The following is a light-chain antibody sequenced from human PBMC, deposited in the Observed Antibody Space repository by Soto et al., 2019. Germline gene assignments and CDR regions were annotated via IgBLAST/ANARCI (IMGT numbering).Light chain of an antibody. CDR2: GAS. CDR3: QQYGSSYA. V-gene: IGKV3-20*01. CDR1: QSVGSSY. J-gene: IGKJ2*01. Sequence: ETVLTQSPGTLSLSPGERATLSCRASQSVGSSYLAWYQQKPSQAPRLLIYGASNRATGIPDRFSGSGSGTDFTLTISRLEPEDFAVYYCQQYGSSYAFGQGTKLEIK.